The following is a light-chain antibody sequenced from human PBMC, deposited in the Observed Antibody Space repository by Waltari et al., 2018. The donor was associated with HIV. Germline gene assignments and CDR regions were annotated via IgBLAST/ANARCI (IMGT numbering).Light chain of an antibody. Sequence: DVQMTQSPSSLSASVGDRVTIHCRTSQSISGSLNWYQQKPGKAPKLLIYAASTLHSGVPSRFSGSGSMTDFTLTIGSLQPEDFATYYCQQSYFNPLTFGGGTKVEIK. J-gene: IGKJ4*01. CDR2: AAS. V-gene: IGKV1-39*01. CDR3: QQSYFNPLT. CDR1: QSISGS.